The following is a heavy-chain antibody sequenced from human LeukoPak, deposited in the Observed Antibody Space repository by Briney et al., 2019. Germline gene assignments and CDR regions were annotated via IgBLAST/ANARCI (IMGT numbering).Heavy chain of an antibody. CDR3: ARPNITSYYDSRGYDGFDV. CDR1: GYRFSTYW. Sequence: KGGESLKISCKGSGYRFSTYWIALVRQMPGRGLEWMGIIYPDDSDTRYSPSFQGQVTISADKSVSTAYLQWSSLKASDTAIYYCARPNITSYYDSRGYDGFDVWGQGTMVTVSS. V-gene: IGHV5-51*01. CDR2: IYPDDSDT. D-gene: IGHD3-22*01. J-gene: IGHJ3*01.